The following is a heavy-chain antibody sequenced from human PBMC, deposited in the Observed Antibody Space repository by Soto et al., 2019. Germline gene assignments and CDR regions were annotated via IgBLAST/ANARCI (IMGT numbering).Heavy chain of an antibody. J-gene: IGHJ6*02. Sequence: QVQLVQSGAEVKKPGSSVKVSCKASGGSLSNYGISWVRQAPGQGLEWMGAIIPVFGIPNYAQKFQDRVTLTADESSTTVCLEARSLTSEHTAVYYCARGDATKIVVTTYYAMDVWGQGTTVTVSS. V-gene: IGHV1-69*12. D-gene: IGHD3-22*01. CDR2: IIPVFGIP. CDR1: GGSLSNYG. CDR3: ARGDATKIVVTTYYAMDV.